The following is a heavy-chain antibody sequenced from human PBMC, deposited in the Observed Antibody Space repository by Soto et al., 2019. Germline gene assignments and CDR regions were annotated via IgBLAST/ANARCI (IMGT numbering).Heavy chain of an antibody. CDR2: ISVSGGST. Sequence: GGSLRLSCAASGFPFSIYAMSWVRQAPGKGLEWVSSISVSGGSTYYADSVKGRFTISRDNSKNTLYLQMNSLRAEDTAVYYCAKDFLDTDCTNGGCHTGRFQHWGSGTLV. CDR1: GFPFSIYA. CDR3: AKDFLDTDCTNGGCHTGRFQH. J-gene: IGHJ1*01. D-gene: IGHD2-8*01. V-gene: IGHV3-23*01.